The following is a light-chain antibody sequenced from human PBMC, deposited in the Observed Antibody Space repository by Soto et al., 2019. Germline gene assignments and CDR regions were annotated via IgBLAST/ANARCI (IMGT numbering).Light chain of an antibody. CDR3: CSYAGSSFVV. CDR2: EGS. Sequence: QPASVSGSPGQSITISCTGTSSDVGSYNLVSWYQQHPGKAPKLMIYEGSKRPSGVSNRFSGSKSGNTASLTISGLQAEDEADYYCCSYAGSSFVVFGGGTKLTVL. V-gene: IGLV2-23*01. J-gene: IGLJ2*01. CDR1: SSDVGSYNL.